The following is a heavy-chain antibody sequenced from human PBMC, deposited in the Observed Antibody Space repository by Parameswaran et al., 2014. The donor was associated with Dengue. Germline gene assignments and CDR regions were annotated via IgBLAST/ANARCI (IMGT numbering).Heavy chain of an antibody. J-gene: IGHJ4*02. CDR2: INTNTGNP. V-gene: IGHV7-4-1*02. D-gene: IGHD3-10*01. Sequence: WVRQAPGQGLEWMGWINTNTGNPTYAQGFTGRFVFSLDTSVSTAYLQISSLKAEDTAVYYCARGRRGYYYGSGSPPPHFDYWGQGTLVTVSS. CDR3: ARGRRGYYYGSGSPPPHFDY.